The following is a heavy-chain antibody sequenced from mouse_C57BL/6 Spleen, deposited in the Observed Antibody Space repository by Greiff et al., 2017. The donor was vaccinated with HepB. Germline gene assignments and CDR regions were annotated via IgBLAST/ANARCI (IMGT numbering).Heavy chain of an antibody. CDR2: ISSGSSTI. V-gene: IGHV5-17*01. Sequence: EVKLQESGGGLVKPGGSLKLSCAASGFTFSDYGMHWVRQAPEKGLEWVAYISSGSSTIYYADTVKGRFTISRDNAKNTLFLQMTSLRSEDTAMYYCAKSSPMDYWGQGTSVTVSS. CDR1: GFTFSDYG. CDR3: AKSSPMDY. J-gene: IGHJ4*01.